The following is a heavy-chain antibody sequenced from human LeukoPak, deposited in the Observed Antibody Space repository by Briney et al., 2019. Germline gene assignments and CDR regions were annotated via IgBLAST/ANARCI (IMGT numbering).Heavy chain of an antibody. D-gene: IGHD3-3*01. CDR1: GVSISSYY. V-gene: IGHV4-59*08. Sequence: SETLSLTCTASGVSISSYYWSWIRQPPGKGLEWIGFIYYSGSTNYNPSLKSRVTISVDTSKNQFSLKLSSVTAADTAVYYCARHGSQRNYDFWSGPNWFDPWGQGTLVTVSS. CDR3: ARHGSQRNYDFWSGPNWFDP. CDR2: IYYSGST. J-gene: IGHJ5*02.